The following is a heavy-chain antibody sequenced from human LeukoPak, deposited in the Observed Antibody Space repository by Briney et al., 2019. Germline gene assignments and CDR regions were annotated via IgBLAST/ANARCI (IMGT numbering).Heavy chain of an antibody. CDR1: GFSFSSYS. CDR2: ISSSSSYI. Sequence: GGSLRLSCAASGFSFSSYSMNWVRQAPGKGLEWVSSISSSSSYIYYADSVKGRFTISRDNAKNSLYLQMNSLRAEDTAVYYCARDMEGDYGDYNNWFDPWGQGTLVTVSS. V-gene: IGHV3-21*01. J-gene: IGHJ5*02. CDR3: ARDMEGDYGDYNNWFDP. D-gene: IGHD4-17*01.